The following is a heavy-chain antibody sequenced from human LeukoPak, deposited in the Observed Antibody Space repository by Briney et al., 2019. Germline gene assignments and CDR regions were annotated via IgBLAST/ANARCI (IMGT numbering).Heavy chain of an antibody. CDR3: ARDGWKYSGSYYVLLDY. V-gene: IGHV4-39*01. Sequence: SETLSLTCTVSGGSISSSSYYWGWIRQPPGKGLEWIGSIYYSGSTYYNPSLKSRVTISVDTSKNQFSLKLSSVTAADTAVYYCARDGWKYSGSYYVLLDYWGQGTLVTVSS. CDR2: IYYSGST. J-gene: IGHJ4*02. CDR1: GGSISSSSYY. D-gene: IGHD1-26*01.